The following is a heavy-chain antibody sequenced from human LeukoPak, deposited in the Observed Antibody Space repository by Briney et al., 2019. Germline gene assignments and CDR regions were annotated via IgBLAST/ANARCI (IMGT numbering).Heavy chain of an antibody. D-gene: IGHD6-13*01. CDR2: IKQDGSEK. Sequence: PGGSLRLSCAASGFTFSRYWMSWVRQAPGKGLEWVANIKQDGSEKYYVDSVKGRFTISRDNAKNSLYLQMNSLRAEDTAVYYCARVLGAAAVQLYFDYWGQGTLVTVSS. J-gene: IGHJ4*02. V-gene: IGHV3-7*03. CDR1: GFTFSRYW. CDR3: ARVLGAAAVQLYFDY.